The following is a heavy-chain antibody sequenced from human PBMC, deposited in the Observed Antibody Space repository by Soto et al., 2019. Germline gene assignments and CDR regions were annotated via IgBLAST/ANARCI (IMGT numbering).Heavy chain of an antibody. CDR3: ARGGIVVVPAAIHGNWFDP. D-gene: IGHD2-2*02. CDR2: INHSGST. Sequence: SETLSLTCAVYGGSFSGYYWSWIRQPPGKGLEWIGEINHSGSTNYNPSLKSRATISVDTSKNQFSLKLSSVTAADTAVYYCARGGIVVVPAAIHGNWFDPWGQGTLVTVSS. V-gene: IGHV4-34*01. J-gene: IGHJ5*02. CDR1: GGSFSGYY.